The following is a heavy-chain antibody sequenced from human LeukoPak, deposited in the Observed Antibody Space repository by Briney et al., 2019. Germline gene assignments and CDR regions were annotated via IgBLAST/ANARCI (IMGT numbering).Heavy chain of an antibody. Sequence: PSETLSLTCTVSGGSISSYYWSWIRQPAGKGLEWIGRIYTSGSTNYNPPLKSRVTMSVDTSKNQFSLKLSSVTAADTAVYYCARDGALYCSSTSCYTNWFDPWGQGTLVTVSS. CDR2: IYTSGST. D-gene: IGHD2-2*02. J-gene: IGHJ5*02. CDR3: ARDGALYCSSTSCYTNWFDP. CDR1: GGSISSYY. V-gene: IGHV4-4*07.